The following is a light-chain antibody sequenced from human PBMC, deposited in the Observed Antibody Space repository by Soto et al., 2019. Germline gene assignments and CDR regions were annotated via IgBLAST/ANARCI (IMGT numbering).Light chain of an antibody. V-gene: IGKV3-15*01. CDR1: QSVSRI. CDR3: QQYDKWPPT. CDR2: GAS. J-gene: IGKJ1*01. Sequence: DIVMTQSPATLSMSPGERTTLSCSASQSVSRILAWYQQKPGQAPRLLIYGASTRATGIPVRFSGSGSGTEFTLTISSLQSEEFAVYYCQQYDKWPPTFGQWTKVDI.